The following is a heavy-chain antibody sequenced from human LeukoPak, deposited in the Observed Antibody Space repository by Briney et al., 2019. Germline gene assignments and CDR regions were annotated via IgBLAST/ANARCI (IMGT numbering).Heavy chain of an antibody. J-gene: IGHJ5*02. CDR2: ISSSSSYI. D-gene: IGHD2-15*01. CDR1: GSTFSSYS. V-gene: IGHV3-21*01. CDR3: ARAGAVVDNWFDP. Sequence: GGSLRLSCAASGSTFSSYSMNWVRQAPGKGLEWVSSISSSSSYIYYADSVKGRFTISRDNAKNSLYLQMNSLRAEDTAVYYCARAGAVVDNWFDPWGQGTLVTVSS.